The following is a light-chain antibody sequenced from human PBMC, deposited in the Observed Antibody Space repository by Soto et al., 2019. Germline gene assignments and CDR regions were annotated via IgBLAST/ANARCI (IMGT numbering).Light chain of an antibody. CDR1: QSINGNY. CDR2: GTS. V-gene: IGKV3-20*01. J-gene: IGKJ4*01. Sequence: EIVLPQSPGTLSLSPGDRATLSCRASQSINGNYLHWYQQKPGQATRLLIFGTSSRATGIPDRFIGGGSGTDFTLTISSLQSEEFAVYYCQQYNSWPLTFGGGTKVDIK. CDR3: QQYNSWPLT.